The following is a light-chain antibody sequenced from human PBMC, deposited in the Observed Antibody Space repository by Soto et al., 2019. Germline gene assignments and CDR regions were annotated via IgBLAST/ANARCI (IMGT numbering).Light chain of an antibody. CDR1: DSDIGGYDH. Sequence: QSVLTRPASVSASPGQSIAISCTGTDSDIGGYDHVSWYQQHPGKAPKLLIYDVTNRPSGVSSRFSGSKAGRTASLTISGLQTEDEADYYCSSHTSSTALGFGTGTKVTVL. CDR3: SSHTSSTALG. V-gene: IGLV2-14*03. J-gene: IGLJ1*01. CDR2: DVT.